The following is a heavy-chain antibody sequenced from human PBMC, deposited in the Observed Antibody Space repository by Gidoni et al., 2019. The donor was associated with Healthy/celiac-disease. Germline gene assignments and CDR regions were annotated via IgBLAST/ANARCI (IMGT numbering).Heavy chain of an antibody. V-gene: IGHV3-21*01. J-gene: IGHJ4*02. D-gene: IGHD6-13*01. CDR3: ASWRDSSSWTLFDY. CDR2: ISSSSSYI. Sequence: EVQLVESGGGLVKPGGSLRLSCAASGFTFSSYSMNWVRQAPGKGLEWVSSISSSSSYIYYADSVKGRFTISRDNAKNSLYLQMNSLRAEDTAVYYCASWRDSSSWTLFDYWGQGTLVTVSS. CDR1: GFTFSSYS.